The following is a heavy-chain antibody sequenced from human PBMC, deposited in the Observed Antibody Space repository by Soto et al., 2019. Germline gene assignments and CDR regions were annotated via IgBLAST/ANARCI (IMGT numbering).Heavy chain of an antibody. Sequence: SETLSLTCTVSGGSISSYYWSWIRQPPGKGLEWIGYIYYSGSTNYNPSLKSRVTISVDTSKNQFSLKLSSVTAADTAVYYCARDRLRFWFDPWGQGTLVTVSS. J-gene: IGHJ5*02. CDR2: IYYSGST. D-gene: IGHD3-16*01. CDR1: GGSISSYY. CDR3: ARDRLRFWFDP. V-gene: IGHV4-59*01.